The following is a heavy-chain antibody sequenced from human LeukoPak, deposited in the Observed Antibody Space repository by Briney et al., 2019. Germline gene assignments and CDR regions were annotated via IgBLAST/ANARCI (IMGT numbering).Heavy chain of an antibody. J-gene: IGHJ4*02. CDR2: INPNSGGT. Sequence: GASVKVSCKASGYTFTGYYMHWVRQAPGQGLEWMGWINPNSGGTNYAQKFQGRVTMTRDTSISTAYMELSRLRSDDTAVYYCASRQQWLVPNNQFHDYWGQGTLVTVSS. CDR3: ASRQQWLVPNNQFHDY. D-gene: IGHD6-19*01. V-gene: IGHV1-2*02. CDR1: GYTFTGYY.